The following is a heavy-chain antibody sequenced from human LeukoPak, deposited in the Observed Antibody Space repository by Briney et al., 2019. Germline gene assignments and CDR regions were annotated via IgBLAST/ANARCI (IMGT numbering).Heavy chain of an antibody. CDR2: ISSSSSYI. D-gene: IGHD1-26*01. CDR3: ARGKVGANPFDY. CDR1: GFTFSSYS. Sequence: KPGGSLRLSCAASGFTFSSYSMNWVRQAPGEGLEWVSSISSSSSYIYYADSVKGRFTISRDNAKNSLYLQMNSLRAEDTAVYYCARGKVGANPFDYWGQGTLVTVSS. J-gene: IGHJ4*02. V-gene: IGHV3-21*01.